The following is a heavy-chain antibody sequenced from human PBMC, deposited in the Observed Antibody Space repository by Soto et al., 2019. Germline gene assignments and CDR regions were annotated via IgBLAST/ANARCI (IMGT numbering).Heavy chain of an antibody. D-gene: IGHD4-17*01. CDR3: ARGSLVGHDYGDSDYCYGMDV. CDR2: IIPIFGTA. CDR1: VGTFSRYA. Sequence: SVHVSYKPSVGTFSRYAISGVRRAPGQGLEWMGGIIPIFGTANYAQKFQGRATITADESTSTAYMELTSLRSEDTAVYYCARGSLVGHDYGDSDYCYGMDVWGQGTTVTVSS. J-gene: IGHJ6*02. V-gene: IGHV1-69*13.